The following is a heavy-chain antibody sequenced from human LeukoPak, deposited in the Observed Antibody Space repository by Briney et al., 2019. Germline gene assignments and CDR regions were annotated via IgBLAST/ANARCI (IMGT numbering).Heavy chain of an antibody. D-gene: IGHD2-8*01. CDR2: INPYNGKA. CDR3: ARNGGE. V-gene: IGHV1-18*01. J-gene: IGHJ4*02. CDR1: GYTFTGYG. Sequence: GASVKVSCKTSGYTFTGYGISWGRQAPGQGAPGQGFEWMGWINPYNGKANYAQKFQGRVTMTTDTSTSTAYMELRYLRFDDTAVYYCARNGGEWGQGTQGTVSS.